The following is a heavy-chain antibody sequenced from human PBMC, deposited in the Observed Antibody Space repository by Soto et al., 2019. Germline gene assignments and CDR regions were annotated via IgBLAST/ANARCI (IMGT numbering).Heavy chain of an antibody. J-gene: IGHJ4*02. D-gene: IGHD6-13*01. Sequence: ASVKVSCKASGSTFTSYAMHFVRQAPGQRLEWMGWINAGNGNTKYSQKFQGRVTITRDTSASTAYMELSSLRSEDTAVYYCARDDDKGAAAGWHIFFDYWGQATLVTVSS. CDR2: INAGNGNT. CDR3: ARDDDKGAAAGWHIFFDY. V-gene: IGHV1-3*01. CDR1: GSTFTSYA.